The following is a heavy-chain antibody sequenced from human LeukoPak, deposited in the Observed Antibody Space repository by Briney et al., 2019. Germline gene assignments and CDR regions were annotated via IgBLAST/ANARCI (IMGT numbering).Heavy chain of an antibody. V-gene: IGHV3-74*01. J-gene: IGHJ4*02. CDR1: GFTFSSYW. D-gene: IGHD5-12*01. CDR2: INSDGSST. Sequence: GGSLRLSCAASGFTFSSYWMHWVRQAPGKGLMWVSRINSDGSSTSYADSVKGRFTISRDNAKNTLYPQMNSLRAEDTAVFYCARVGQAGYVGYPLDYRGQGTLVTVSS. CDR3: ARVGQAGYVGYPLDY.